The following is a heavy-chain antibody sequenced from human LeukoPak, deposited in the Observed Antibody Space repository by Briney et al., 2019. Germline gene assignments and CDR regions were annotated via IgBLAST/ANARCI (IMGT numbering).Heavy chain of an antibody. J-gene: IGHJ4*02. CDR1: GFTFSNYW. CDR3: ARDAFGVDKSPF. CDR2: INSDGSST. V-gene: IGHV3-74*01. Sequence: GGSLRLSCAASGFTFSNYWMHWVRQAPGRGLVWVSRINSDGSSTSYADSVKGRFTISRDNAKNTLYLQMNSLRAEDTAVYYCARDAFGVDKSPFWGQGTLVTVSS. D-gene: IGHD3-3*01.